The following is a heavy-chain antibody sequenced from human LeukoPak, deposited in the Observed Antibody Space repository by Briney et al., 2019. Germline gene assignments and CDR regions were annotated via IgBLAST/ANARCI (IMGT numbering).Heavy chain of an antibody. CDR3: ARDFNGGYGQLDY. J-gene: IGHJ4*02. D-gene: IGHD5-12*01. V-gene: IGHV4-30-4*01. CDR2: THYSGST. Sequence: PSETLSLTCTASGGSISSYYWTWIRQPPGKGLEWIGYTHYSGSTFYNPSLKSQITISVDMSKNQFSLKLSSVTAADTAVYYCARDFNGGYGQLDYWGQGTLVTVSS. CDR1: GGSISSYY.